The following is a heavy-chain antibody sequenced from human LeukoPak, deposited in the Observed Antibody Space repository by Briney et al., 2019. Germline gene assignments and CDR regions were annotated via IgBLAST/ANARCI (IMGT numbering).Heavy chain of an antibody. CDR3: ATIVATIYSYFDY. CDR2: IYSGGST. V-gene: IGHV3-66*01. D-gene: IGHD5-12*01. Sequence: PGGSLRLSCAASGITFSSYSMNWVRQAPGKGLEWVSVIYSGGSTYYADSVKGRFTISRDNSKNTLYLQMNSLRAEDTAVYYCATIVATIYSYFDYWGQGTLVTVSS. J-gene: IGHJ4*02. CDR1: GITFSSYS.